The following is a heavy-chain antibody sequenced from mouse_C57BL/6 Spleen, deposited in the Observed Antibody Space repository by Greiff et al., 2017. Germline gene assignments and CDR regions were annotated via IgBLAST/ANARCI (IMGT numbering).Heavy chain of an antibody. CDR2: ISSGSSTI. J-gene: IGHJ4*01. CDR3: ARCLSGYPYYYAMGD. D-gene: IGHD2-2*01. Sequence: EVQRVESGGGLVKPGGSLKLSCAASGFTFSDYGMHWVRQAPEKGLEWVAYISSGSSTIYYADTVKGRFTISRDNAKNTLFLQMTSLRSEDTAMYYCARCLSGYPYYYAMGDWGQGTSVTVSS. V-gene: IGHV5-17*01. CDR1: GFTFSDYG.